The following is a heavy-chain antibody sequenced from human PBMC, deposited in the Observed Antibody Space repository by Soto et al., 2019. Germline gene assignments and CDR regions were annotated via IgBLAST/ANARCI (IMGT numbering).Heavy chain of an antibody. D-gene: IGHD4-17*01. CDR1: GFTFSSYA. J-gene: IGHJ3*02. Sequence: EVQLLESGGGLVQPGGSLRLSCAASGFTFSSYAMSWVRQAPGKGLEWVSAISGSGGSTYYADSVKGRFTISRDNSKNTLYLQMNSLRAEDTAVYYCAKDSSHYGDYAYAFDIWGQGTMVTVSS. V-gene: IGHV3-23*01. CDR3: AKDSSHYGDYAYAFDI. CDR2: ISGSGGST.